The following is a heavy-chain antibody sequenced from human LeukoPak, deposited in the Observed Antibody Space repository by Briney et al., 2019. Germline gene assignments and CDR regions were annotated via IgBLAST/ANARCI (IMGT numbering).Heavy chain of an antibody. J-gene: IGHJ4*02. CDR2: ISSSSSYI. Sequence: GGSLRLSCAVSGFSFSSYSMNWVRQAPGKGLEWVSSISSSSSYIYYADSVKGRFTISRDNAKNSLYLQMNSLRAEDTAVYYCARVRGPHYIVVVTAIPRYFDYWGQGTLVTVSS. D-gene: IGHD2-21*02. CDR3: ARVRGPHYIVVVTAIPRYFDY. CDR1: GFSFSSYS. V-gene: IGHV3-21*01.